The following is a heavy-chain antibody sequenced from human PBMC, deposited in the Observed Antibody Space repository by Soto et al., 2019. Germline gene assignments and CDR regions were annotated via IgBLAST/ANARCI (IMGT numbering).Heavy chain of an antibody. CDR3: ARDLGGGYEPGDY. CDR2: IISIFGPP. J-gene: IGHJ4*02. CDR1: GATSSKSV. V-gene: IGHV1-69*12. Sequence: QVQLCRSGADLKNPGPSVRVSSRPSGATSSKSVSNWVRQAPGQGLEWMGGIISIFGPPNYSQKFQGRVTISADESTSTGYMELNNLRSDDTAIYYCARDLGGGYEPGDYWGQGTQVTVSS. D-gene: IGHD5-12*01.